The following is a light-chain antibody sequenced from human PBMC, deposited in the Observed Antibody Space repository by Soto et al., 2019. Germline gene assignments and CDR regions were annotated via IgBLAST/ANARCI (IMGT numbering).Light chain of an antibody. V-gene: IGKV1-39*01. CDR1: QTISTY. J-gene: IGKJ2*01. CDR2: DAS. Sequence: DIQMPQSPSSLSASVGDRVMITCRASQTISTYLNWYQQKPGTAPKLLIYDASTLQSGVPSRFRGSGYGTDFTLTISNLQPEDLATFYCQQSFSRPMYTFGQGTKVEIK. CDR3: QQSFSRPMYT.